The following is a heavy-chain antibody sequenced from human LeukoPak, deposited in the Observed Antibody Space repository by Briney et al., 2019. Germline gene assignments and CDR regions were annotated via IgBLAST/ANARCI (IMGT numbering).Heavy chain of an antibody. CDR2: IIPIFGTA. Sequence: ASVKVSCKASGGTFSSYAISWVRQAPGQGLEWMGGIIPIFGTANYAQKFQGRVTITADESTSTAYMELSSLRTEDTAVYYCVLNSRMVRDDAFDIWGQGTMVTVSS. J-gene: IGHJ3*02. V-gene: IGHV1-69*13. CDR1: GGTFSSYA. CDR3: VLNSRMVRDDAFDI. D-gene: IGHD3-10*01.